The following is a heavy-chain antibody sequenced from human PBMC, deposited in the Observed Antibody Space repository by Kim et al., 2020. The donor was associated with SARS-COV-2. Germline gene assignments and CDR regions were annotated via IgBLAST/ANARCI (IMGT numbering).Heavy chain of an antibody. V-gene: IGHV3-30*01. Sequence: VNGRFTISRDNSKNTLYLQMNSLRAEDTAVYYCARDGYSSGWTDSQFDYWGQGTLVTVSS. D-gene: IGHD6-19*01. CDR3: ARDGYSSGWTDSQFDY. J-gene: IGHJ4*02.